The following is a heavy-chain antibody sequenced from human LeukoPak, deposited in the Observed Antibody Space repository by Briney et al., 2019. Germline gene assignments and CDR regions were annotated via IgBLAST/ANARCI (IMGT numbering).Heavy chain of an antibody. CDR3: ARVRGAMFRSGWSDY. CDR2: ISTSSSYI. J-gene: IGHJ4*02. Sequence: GGSLRLSCAGSGFTFTTSDMNWVRQAPGKGLGWVSSISTSSSYIYYAESVKGRFIISRDNTKNSLFLLMNSLRVDDTAVYYCARVRGAMFRSGWSDYWGQGTLVTVSS. D-gene: IGHD6-13*01. CDR1: GFTFTTSD. V-gene: IGHV3-21*01.